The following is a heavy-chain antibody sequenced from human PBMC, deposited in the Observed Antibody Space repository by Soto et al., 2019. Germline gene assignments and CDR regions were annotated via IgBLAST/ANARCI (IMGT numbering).Heavy chain of an antibody. CDR1: GDSVSSNSAA. D-gene: IGHD6-13*01. CDR2: TYYRSKWYN. J-gene: IGHJ6*03. V-gene: IGHV6-1*01. CDR3: ARGSGIAAAGRYYYYMDV. Sequence: SQTLSLTCAISGDSVSSNSAAWNWIRQSPSRGLEWLGRTYYRSKWYNDYAVSVKGRITINPDTSKNQFSLQLNSVTPEDTAVYYFARGSGIAAAGRYYYYMDVWGKGTTVTVSS.